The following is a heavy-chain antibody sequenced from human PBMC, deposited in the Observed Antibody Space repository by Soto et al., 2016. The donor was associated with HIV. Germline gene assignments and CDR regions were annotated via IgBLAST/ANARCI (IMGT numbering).Heavy chain of an antibody. Sequence: EVQLLQSGGGLVQPGGSLRLSCTASAFSFSNYGMSWVRQAPGKGLEWVSTINNSGDRTYYGDSVQGRFIISRGNSKKTLYLQMGSLGVDDTAIYYCASGGGYDRRPFDFWGQGTLVTVSS. CDR3: ASGGGYDRRPFDF. J-gene: IGHJ4*02. V-gene: IGHV3-23*05. CDR2: INNSGDRT. CDR1: AFSFSNYG. D-gene: IGHD5-12*01.